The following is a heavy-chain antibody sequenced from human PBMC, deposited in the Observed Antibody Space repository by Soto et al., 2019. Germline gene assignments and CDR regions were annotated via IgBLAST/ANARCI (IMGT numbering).Heavy chain of an antibody. V-gene: IGHV4-39*02. D-gene: IGHD6-19*01. CDR1: GGSISSSSYY. CDR2: IYYSGST. CDR3: ARDLPPAVAKKRTYYYGMDV. J-gene: IGHJ6*02. Sequence: KPSETLSLTCTVSGGSISSSSYYWGWVRQPPGKGLEWIGSIYYSGSTYYNPSLKSRVTISVDTSKNQFSLKLSSVTAADTAVYYCARDLPPAVAKKRTYYYGMDVWGQGTTVTVSS.